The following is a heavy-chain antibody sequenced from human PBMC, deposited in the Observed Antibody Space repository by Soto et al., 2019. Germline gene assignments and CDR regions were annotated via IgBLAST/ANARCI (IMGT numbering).Heavy chain of an antibody. V-gene: IGHV4-59*01. D-gene: IGHD2-2*01. Sequence: QVQLQESGPELVKPSDSLSLTCTVSGGSISSYYWSWIRQPPGKGLEWIGYIYYSGSTNYNPSLKSRVTISVDTSQIQFSLKLSSVTAADTAVYYCARDVGGYCSSTSCNPYVDYWGQGTLVTVSS. J-gene: IGHJ4*01. CDR3: ARDVGGYCSSTSCNPYVDY. CDR2: IYYSGST. CDR1: GGSISSYY.